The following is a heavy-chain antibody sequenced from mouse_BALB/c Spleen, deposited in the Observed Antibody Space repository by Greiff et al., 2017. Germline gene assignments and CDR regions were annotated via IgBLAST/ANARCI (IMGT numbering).Heavy chain of an antibody. V-gene: IGHV5-6-4*01. CDR2: ISSGGSYT. CDR1: GFTFSSYT. D-gene: IGHD1-1*01. CDR3: TRDTVVGAMDY. J-gene: IGHJ4*01. Sequence: EVKLMESGGGLVKPGGSLKLSCAASGFTFSSYTMSWVRQTPEKRLEWVATISSGGSYTYYPDSVKGRFTISRDNAKNTLYLQMSSLKSEDTAMYYCTRDTVVGAMDYWGQGTSVTVSS.